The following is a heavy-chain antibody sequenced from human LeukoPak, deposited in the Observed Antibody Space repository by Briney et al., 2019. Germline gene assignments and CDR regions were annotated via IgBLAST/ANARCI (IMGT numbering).Heavy chain of an antibody. CDR3: ARGLMVRGATYFDY. CDR2: INHSGST. D-gene: IGHD3-10*01. Sequence: SETLSLTCAVHGGSFSGYYWSWIRKPPGKGLDWTGEINHSGSTNYNPSLKSRVTISVDTSKNQFSLKLSSVTAADTAVYYCARGLMVRGATYFDYWGQGTLVTVSS. CDR1: GGSFSGYY. V-gene: IGHV4-34*01. J-gene: IGHJ4*02.